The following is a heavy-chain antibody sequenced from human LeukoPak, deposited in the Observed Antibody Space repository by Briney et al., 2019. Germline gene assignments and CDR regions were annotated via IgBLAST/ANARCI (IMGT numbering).Heavy chain of an antibody. J-gene: IGHJ4*02. D-gene: IGHD3-22*01. CDR2: ISSSSSYI. CDR3: ATLPYYYDSSGSYYFDY. V-gene: IGHV3-21*01. Sequence: GGSLRLSCAASRFTFSSYSMNWVRQAPGKGLEWVSSISSSSSYIYYADSVKGRFTISRDNSKNTLYLQMNSLRVEDTAVYYCATLPYYYDSSGSYYFDYWGQGTLVTVSS. CDR1: RFTFSSYS.